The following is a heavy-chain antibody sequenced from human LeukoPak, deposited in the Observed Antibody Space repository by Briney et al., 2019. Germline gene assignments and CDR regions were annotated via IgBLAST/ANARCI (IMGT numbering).Heavy chain of an antibody. Sequence: GGSLRLSCTASGFPFSGYYISWVRQAPGTGLEWLANIKGDGSVQDYVDSVKGRFSISRDNAKNSLYLQMNNLRVDDTAVYYCVGQLLRAVWGKGTTVTVSS. CDR1: GFPFSGYY. CDR2: IKGDGSVQ. CDR3: VGQLLRAV. V-gene: IGHV3-7*01. J-gene: IGHJ6*03. D-gene: IGHD2-2*01.